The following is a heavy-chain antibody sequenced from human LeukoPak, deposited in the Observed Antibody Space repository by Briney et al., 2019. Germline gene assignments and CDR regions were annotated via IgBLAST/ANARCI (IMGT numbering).Heavy chain of an antibody. D-gene: IGHD5-18*01. V-gene: IGHV3-48*03. CDR1: GFTFSSYE. Sequence: GGSLRLSCAASGFTFSSYEMNWVGQAPGKGLEWVSYISSSGSTIYYADSVKGRFTISRDNAKNSLYLQMNSLRAEDTAVYYCARDVDTAMDYWGQGTLVTVSS. CDR3: ARDVDTAMDY. J-gene: IGHJ4*02. CDR2: ISSSGSTI.